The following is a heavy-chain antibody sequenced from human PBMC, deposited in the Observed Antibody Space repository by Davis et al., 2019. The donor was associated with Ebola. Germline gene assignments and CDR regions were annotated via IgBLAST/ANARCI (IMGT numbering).Heavy chain of an antibody. CDR2: MNPNSGNT. D-gene: IGHD3-16*01. J-gene: IGHJ5*02. V-gene: IGHV1-8*03. CDR1: GYTFTSYD. CDR3: ARGRVGGGWFDP. Sequence: ASVKVSCKASGYTFTSYDINWVRQATGQGLEWMGWMNPNSGNTGYAQKFQGRVTITRNTSISTAYMELSSLRSEDTAVYYWARGRVGGGWFDPWGQGTLVTVSS.